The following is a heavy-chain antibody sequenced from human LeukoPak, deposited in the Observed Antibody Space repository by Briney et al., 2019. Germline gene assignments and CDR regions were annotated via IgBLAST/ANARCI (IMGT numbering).Heavy chain of an antibody. D-gene: IGHD3-10*02. CDR2: ISSSGSTI. CDR3: AELGITMIGGV. CDR1: GLTFSSYE. Sequence: GGSLRLSCAASGLTFSSYEMNWVRQAPGKGLEWVSYISSSGSTIYYADSVKGRFTISRDNAKNSLYLQMNSLRAEDTAVYYCAELGITMIGGVWGKGTAVTISS. V-gene: IGHV3-48*03. J-gene: IGHJ6*04.